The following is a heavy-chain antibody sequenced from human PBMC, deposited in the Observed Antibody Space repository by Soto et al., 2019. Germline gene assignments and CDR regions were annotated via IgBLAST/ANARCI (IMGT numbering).Heavy chain of an antibody. V-gene: IGHV2-5*02. J-gene: IGHJ3*02. Sequence: VSGPTLVNPTQTLTLTCTFSGFSLSTSGVGVGWIRQPPGKALEWLALIYWDDDKRYSPSLKSRLTITKDTSKNQVVLTMTNMDPVDTATYYCAREDVLRYFDWLLPVGAFDIWGQGTMVTVSS. D-gene: IGHD3-9*01. CDR2: IYWDDDK. CDR3: AREDVLRYFDWLLPVGAFDI. CDR1: GFSLSTSGVG.